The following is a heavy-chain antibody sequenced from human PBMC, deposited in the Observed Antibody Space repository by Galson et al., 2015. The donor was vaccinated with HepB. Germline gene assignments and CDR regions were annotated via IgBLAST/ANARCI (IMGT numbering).Heavy chain of an antibody. CDR3: AREPGLVVTHFYYHGMDV. V-gene: IGHV1-18*01. Sequence: SVKVSCKASGYTFTTYPISWVRQAPGQGLEWMGWIAANTGHTNYAPNLQGRVTMTTDTSKNQFSLRLSSVTAADTAVYYCAREPGLVVTHFYYHGMDVWGQGTTVTVSS. CDR2: IAANTGHT. D-gene: IGHD2-15*01. CDR1: GYTFTTYP. J-gene: IGHJ6*02.